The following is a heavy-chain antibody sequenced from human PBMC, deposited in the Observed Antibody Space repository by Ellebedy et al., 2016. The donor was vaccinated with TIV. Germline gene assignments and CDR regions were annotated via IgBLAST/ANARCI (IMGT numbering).Heavy chain of an antibody. J-gene: IGHJ5*02. CDR2: IYHSGTT. CDR3: ARDPALPRGRFDT. CDR1: GYSLSSGYF. V-gene: IGHV4-38-2*02. Sequence: MPSETLSLTCTVSGYSLSSGYFWGWIRQPPGKGLEWIGSIYHSGTTYYNPSLKSRVTISVDTSKNQLSLKLSSVTAADTAVYYCARDPALPRGRFDTWGQGTLVTVSS.